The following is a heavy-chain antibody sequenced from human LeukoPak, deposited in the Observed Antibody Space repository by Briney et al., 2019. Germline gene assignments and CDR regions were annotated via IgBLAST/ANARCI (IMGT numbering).Heavy chain of an antibody. D-gene: IGHD2-2*01. V-gene: IGHV4-39*07. J-gene: IGHJ5*02. CDR1: GGSISSSSYY. CDR2: IYYSGST. CDR3: ARVTCSSTSCYPPNWFDP. Sequence: SETLSLTCTVSGGSISSSSYYRGWIRQPPGKGLEWIGSIYYSGSTYYNPSLKSRVTISVDTSKNQFSLKLSSVTAADTAVYYCARVTCSSTSCYPPNWFDPWGQGTLVTVSS.